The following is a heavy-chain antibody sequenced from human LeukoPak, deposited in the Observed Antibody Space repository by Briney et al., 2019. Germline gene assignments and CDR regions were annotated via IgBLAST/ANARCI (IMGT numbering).Heavy chain of an antibody. Sequence: GGSLRLSCAASGFTFSSYAMSWVRQAPGKGLEWVSAISGSGGSTYYADSVKGRFTISRDNSKNTLYLQMNSLRAEDTAVYYCAKDYRAPVVPAAIGYWGQGTLVTVSS. V-gene: IGHV3-23*01. J-gene: IGHJ4*02. CDR3: AKDYRAPVVPAAIGY. CDR1: GFTFSSYA. D-gene: IGHD2-2*01. CDR2: ISGSGGST.